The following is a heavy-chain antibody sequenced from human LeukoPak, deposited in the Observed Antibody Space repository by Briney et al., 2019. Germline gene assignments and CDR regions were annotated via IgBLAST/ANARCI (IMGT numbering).Heavy chain of an antibody. Sequence: PGGSLRLSCAASGFTFNAFGMNRVRQAPGKGLEWVSYIGTTSGGSTYYADSVKGRFTISRDNSKNTLYLQMNSLRAEDTAVYYCAKAGTGIALLDYWGQGTLVTVSS. D-gene: IGHD6-13*01. J-gene: IGHJ4*02. CDR2: IGTTSGGST. V-gene: IGHV3-23*01. CDR3: AKAGTGIALLDY. CDR1: GFTFNAFG.